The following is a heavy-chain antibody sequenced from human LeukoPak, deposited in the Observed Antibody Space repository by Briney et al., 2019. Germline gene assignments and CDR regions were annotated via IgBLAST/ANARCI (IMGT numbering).Heavy chain of an antibody. Sequence: GGSLRLSCAASGFTFTTYSMNWVSQAPGKGLEWVSYISSSSTTIYYADSVKGRFTISRDNAKNSLYLQMNSLRAEDTAVYYCARGLYDCSSTSCYFGFDPWGQGTLVTVSS. CDR3: ARGLYDCSSTSCYFGFDP. J-gene: IGHJ5*02. V-gene: IGHV3-48*01. CDR2: ISSSSTTI. D-gene: IGHD2-2*01. CDR1: GFTFTTYS.